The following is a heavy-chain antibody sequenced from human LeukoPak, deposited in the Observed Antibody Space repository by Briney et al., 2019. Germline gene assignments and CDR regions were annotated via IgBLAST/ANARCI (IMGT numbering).Heavy chain of an antibody. J-gene: IGHJ4*02. V-gene: IGHV1-8*02. D-gene: IGHD3-22*01. Sequence: ASVKVSCKASGYTFTSYGISWVRQAPGQGLEWMGWMNPNSGNTGYAQKFQGRVTMTRNTSISTAYMELSSLRSEDTAVYYCARGPRASDYYDSSGYYGPYDYWGQGTLVTVSS. CDR1: GYTFTSYG. CDR3: ARGPRASDYYDSSGYYGPYDY. CDR2: MNPNSGNT.